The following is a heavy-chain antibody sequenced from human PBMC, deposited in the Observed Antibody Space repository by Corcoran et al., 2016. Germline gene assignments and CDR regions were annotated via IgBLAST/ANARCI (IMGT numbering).Heavy chain of an antibody. CDR3: TARVLSFFYYYYGMDV. CDR2: IKSKTDGGTT. J-gene: IGHJ6*02. Sequence: EVQLVESGGGLVKPGGSLRLSCAASGFTFSNAWMNWVRQAPGQGLAWVGRIKSKTDGGTTDYAAPVKGRFTISRDDSKNTLYLQMNSLKTEDTAVYYCTARVLSFFYYYYGMDVWGQGTMVTVSS. D-gene: IGHD3-16*02. V-gene: IGHV3-15*07. CDR1: GFTFSNAW.